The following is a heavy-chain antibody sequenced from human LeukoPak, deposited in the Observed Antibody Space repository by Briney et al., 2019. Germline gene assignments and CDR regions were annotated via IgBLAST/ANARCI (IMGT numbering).Heavy chain of an antibody. CDR1: GGSISSYY. Sequence: SETLSLTCTVSGGSISSYYWSWIRQPPGKGLEWIGEINHSGSTNYNPSLRSRVTISVDTSKNQFSLKLSSVTAADTAVYYCARGLGDYSVWGQGTLVTVSS. J-gene: IGHJ4*02. V-gene: IGHV4-34*01. CDR2: INHSGST. D-gene: IGHD4-17*01. CDR3: ARGLGDYSV.